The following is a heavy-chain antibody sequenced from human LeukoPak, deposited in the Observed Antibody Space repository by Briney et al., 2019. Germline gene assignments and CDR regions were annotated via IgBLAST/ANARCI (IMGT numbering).Heavy chain of an antibody. D-gene: IGHD4-17*01. V-gene: IGHV3-48*03. CDR2: ISSSGSTI. Sequence: GGSLRLSCAASGFTFSSYEMNRVRQAPGKGLEWVSYISSSGSTIYYADSVKGRFTISRDNSKNTLYLQMNSLRAEDTAVYYCAKYYGDDPDYYYYMDVWGKGTTVTISS. CDR3: AKYYGDDPDYYYYMDV. CDR1: GFTFSSYE. J-gene: IGHJ6*03.